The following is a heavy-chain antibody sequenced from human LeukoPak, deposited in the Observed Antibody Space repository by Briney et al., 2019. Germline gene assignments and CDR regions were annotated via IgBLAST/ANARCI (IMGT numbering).Heavy chain of an antibody. CDR2: INPNSGNT. Sequence: ASVKVSCKASGYTFTGYYMHWVRQAPGQGLEWMGWINPNSGNTGYAQKFQGRVTMTRNTSISTAYMELSSLRSEDTAVYYCARDLYRFLEWLTPGGMDVWGKGTTVTVSS. J-gene: IGHJ6*03. V-gene: IGHV1-8*02. CDR3: ARDLYRFLEWLTPGGMDV. CDR1: GYTFTGYY. D-gene: IGHD3-3*01.